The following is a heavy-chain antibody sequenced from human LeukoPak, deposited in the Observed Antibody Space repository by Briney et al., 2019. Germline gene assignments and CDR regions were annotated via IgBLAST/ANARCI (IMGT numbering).Heavy chain of an antibody. J-gene: IGHJ6*02. D-gene: IGHD1-1*01. Sequence: ASVKVSCKASGYTFTTYYMQWVRQAPCQGLEWMGIINPIGGSTRYAQKFQGRVTMTRDTSTSTVYMELSSLRSEDTTVYYCARVNNPPHAGYCYYGMDVWGQGTTVIVSS. CDR3: ARVNNPPHAGYCYYGMDV. CDR2: INPIGGST. V-gene: IGHV1-46*01. CDR1: GYTFTTYY.